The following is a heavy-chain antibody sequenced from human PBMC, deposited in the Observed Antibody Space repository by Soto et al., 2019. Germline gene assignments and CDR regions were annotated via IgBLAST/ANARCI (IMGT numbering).Heavy chain of an antibody. CDR3: VKRSPGTMLDN. V-gene: IGHV4-59*04. CDR1: GDSISTDY. CDR2: LYSGGSA. Sequence: SETLYLTCTVSGDSISTDYWGWVRQPPGKGLEWIGTLYSGGSAYYNASLKSRVAMSVDTSKNQFSLKVTSVTAADTAVYYCVKRSPGTMLDNWGQGTLVTVSS. J-gene: IGHJ4*02.